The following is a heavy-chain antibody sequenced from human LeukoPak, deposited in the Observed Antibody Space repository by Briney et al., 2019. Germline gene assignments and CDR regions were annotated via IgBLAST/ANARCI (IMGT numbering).Heavy chain of an antibody. V-gene: IGHV3-48*01. D-gene: IGHD6-13*01. CDR3: ARDYSSSSGKHAFDI. CDR2: ISSSSSTI. J-gene: IGHJ3*02. Sequence: PGGSLRLSCAASGFTFSTYSMNWVRQAPGKGLEWISYISSSSSTICYADSVKGRFTISRDNAKNSLYLQMNSLRAEDTAVYYCARDYSSSSGKHAFDIWGQGTMVTVSS. CDR1: GFTFSTYS.